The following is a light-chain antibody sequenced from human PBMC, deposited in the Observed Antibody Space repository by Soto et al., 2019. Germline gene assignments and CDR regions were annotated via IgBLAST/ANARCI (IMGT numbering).Light chain of an antibody. CDR1: QSVSSY. CDR2: DAS. V-gene: IGKV3-11*01. J-gene: IGKJ4*01. CDR3: QHRSNWPRT. Sequence: EIVLTQSPATLSLSPGERATLSCRASQSVSSYLAWYQQRPGQAPRLLIYDASHRATGIPARFSGSGSGTDFSRTISSLEAEDLAVYYCQHRSNWPRTFGGGTKVEIK.